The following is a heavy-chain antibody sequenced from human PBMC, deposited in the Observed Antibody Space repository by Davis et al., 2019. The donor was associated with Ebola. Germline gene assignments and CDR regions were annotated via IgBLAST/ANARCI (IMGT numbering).Heavy chain of an antibody. V-gene: IGHV3-33*01. CDR2: IWFDGRNA. Sequence: GGSLRLSCVVSGLTFSRYGMHWVRQTPGKGLEWVTFIWFDGRNAHYIDSVKGRFTISRDNAKNSLYLQMNSLRDEDTAVYYCAREGDYYDSSGYYGYWGQGTLVTVSS. CDR1: GLTFSRYG. D-gene: IGHD3-22*01. CDR3: AREGDYYDSSGYYGY. J-gene: IGHJ4*02.